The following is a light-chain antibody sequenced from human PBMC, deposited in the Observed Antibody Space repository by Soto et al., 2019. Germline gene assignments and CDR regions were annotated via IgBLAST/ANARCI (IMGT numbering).Light chain of an antibody. Sequence: QSVLTQPRSVSGSPGQSVTLSCAGTSSDVGGYNFVSWYQQHPGKAPRLMIYDVNERPSGVPDRFSGSRSGNTASLTISGLQAEDAADYYCCSYAGTYTFVFGTGTKVTVL. CDR3: CSYAGTYTFV. J-gene: IGLJ1*01. V-gene: IGLV2-11*01. CDR2: DVN. CDR1: SSDVGGYNF.